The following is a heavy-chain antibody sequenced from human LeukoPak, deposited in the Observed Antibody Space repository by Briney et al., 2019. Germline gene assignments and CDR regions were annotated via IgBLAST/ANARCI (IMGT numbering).Heavy chain of an antibody. CDR1: GFTLTKYG. Sequence: GRSLRLSCAASGFTLTKYGMHWVRQAPGKGLDWVAVISYDGSSKYYADSVKGRFTISKDNSKNTLYLQMNSLRAEDTAVYYCASKYYDRYYFDYWGQGTLVTVSS. J-gene: IGHJ4*02. CDR3: ASKYYDRYYFDY. D-gene: IGHD3-22*01. CDR2: ISYDGSSK. V-gene: IGHV3-30-3*01.